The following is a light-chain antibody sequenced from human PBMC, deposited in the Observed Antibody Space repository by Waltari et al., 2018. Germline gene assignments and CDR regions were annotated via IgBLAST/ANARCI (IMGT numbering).Light chain of an antibody. CDR1: QSVSDN. V-gene: IGKV3-15*01. J-gene: IGKJ4*01. Sequence: EKVMTQSPATLSVSTGERATLSCWASQSVSDNLAWYQQKPGQPPRLLIYGSSISATGVPDRFSGSGSGTEFTLTISSLQSEDFAIYYCQQYNNRPTFGGGTKVQIK. CDR2: GSS. CDR3: QQYNNRPT.